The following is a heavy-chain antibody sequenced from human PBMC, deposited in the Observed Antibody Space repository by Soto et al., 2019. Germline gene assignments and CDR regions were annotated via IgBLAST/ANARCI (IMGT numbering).Heavy chain of an antibody. CDR2: MSYDGSNK. V-gene: IGHV3-30*18. D-gene: IGHD2-21*01. CDR3: AKDIGVGGIHNHYYGMDV. CDR1: GFTFSAYG. J-gene: IGHJ6*02. Sequence: GGSLRLSCAATGFTFSAYGMHWVRQAPGKGLEWVAFMSYDGSNKYYADSVKGRFTISRDNSKNTLYLQMNSLRAEDTAVYYCAKDIGVGGIHNHYYGMDVWGQGTTVTVSS.